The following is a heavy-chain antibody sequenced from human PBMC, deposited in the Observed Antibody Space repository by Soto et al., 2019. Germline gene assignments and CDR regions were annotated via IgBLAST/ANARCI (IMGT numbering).Heavy chain of an antibody. CDR1: GGTLSTPG. CDR3: ATANNSGWYFFEY. V-gene: IGHV1-69*10. D-gene: IGHD6-19*01. Sequence: SGKDCYKASGGTLSTPGINLARQAPGQGLEWMGGIISRLGKARYAQTYQVRVTITADTSTGTAYMEVSSLRSDDTAVFYCATANNSGWYFFEYWGPGTLVTVT. CDR2: IISRLGKA. J-gene: IGHJ4*02.